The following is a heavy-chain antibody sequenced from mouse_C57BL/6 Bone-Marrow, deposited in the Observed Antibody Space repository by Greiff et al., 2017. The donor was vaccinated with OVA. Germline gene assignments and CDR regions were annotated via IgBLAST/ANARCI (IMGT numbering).Heavy chain of an antibody. V-gene: IGHV5-4*03. CDR3: ARAFITTVVAERGFDY. Sequence: EVKLMESGGGLVKPGGSLKLSCAASGFTFSSYAMSWVRQTPEKRLEWVATISDGGSYTYYPDNVKGRFTISRDNAKNNLYLQMSHLKSEDTAMYYCARAFITTVVAERGFDYWGQGTTLTVSS. CDR1: GFTFSSYA. J-gene: IGHJ2*01. D-gene: IGHD1-1*01. CDR2: ISDGGSYT.